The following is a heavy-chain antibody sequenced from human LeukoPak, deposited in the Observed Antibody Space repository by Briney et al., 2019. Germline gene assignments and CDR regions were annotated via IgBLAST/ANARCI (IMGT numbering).Heavy chain of an antibody. V-gene: IGHV4-59*01. CDR2: IYYSGST. Sequence: SETLSLTCTVSGASISSYYWSWIRQPPGKGLEWIGFIYYSGSTNYNPSLKSRVTISVDRSKNQFSLRLNSVTAADTAVYYCVRDSDDSSGYYPGEYFQHWGQGTLVTVSS. J-gene: IGHJ1*01. CDR3: VRDSDDSSGYYPGEYFQH. CDR1: GASISSYY. D-gene: IGHD3-22*01.